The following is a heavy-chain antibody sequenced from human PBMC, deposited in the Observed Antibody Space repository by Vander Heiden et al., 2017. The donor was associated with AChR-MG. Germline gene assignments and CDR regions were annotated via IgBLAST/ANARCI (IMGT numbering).Heavy chain of an antibody. V-gene: IGHV1-69*06. CDR2: IIPIFGTA. CDR3: ARVGPKVQGVINPIDY. J-gene: IGHJ4*02. CDR1: GGTFSSYA. D-gene: IGHD3-10*01. Sequence: QVQLVQSGAEVKKPGSSVKVSCKASGGTFSSYAISWVRQAPGQGLEWMGGIIPIFGTANYAQKFQGRVTITADKSTSTAYMELSSLRSEDTAVYYCARVGPKVQGVINPIDYWGQGTLVTVSS.